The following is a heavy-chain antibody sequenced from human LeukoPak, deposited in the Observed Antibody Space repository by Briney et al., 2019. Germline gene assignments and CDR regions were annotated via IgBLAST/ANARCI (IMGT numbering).Heavy chain of an antibody. CDR2: SYHTGTT. J-gene: IGHJ4*02. CDR1: GGSISSDIW. V-gene: IGHV4-4*02. D-gene: IGHD1-20*01. Sequence: MASETLSLTCAVSGGSISSDIWWSWVRQPPGKGLEWIGESYHTGTTTYNPSLKSRVTISLDKSKNQFSLELSSVTAADTAIYYCARRITGVLAPFDYWGQGTLVTVSS. CDR3: ARRITGVLAPFDY.